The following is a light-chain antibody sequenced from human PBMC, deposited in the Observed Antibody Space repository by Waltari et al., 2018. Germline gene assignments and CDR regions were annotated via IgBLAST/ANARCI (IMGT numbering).Light chain of an antibody. V-gene: IGKV1-39*01. CDR3: QKTYSTPT. CDR1: QNIGNY. Sequence: DIQMTQSPSSLSAHVGDRVIITCRASQNIGNYLNWYQQKPGKAPRPLIYGASNLQSGVPSRFSGSGSGTYFSLTISSLQPEDFATYFCQKTYSTPTFGLGTKVEMK. J-gene: IGKJ1*01. CDR2: GAS.